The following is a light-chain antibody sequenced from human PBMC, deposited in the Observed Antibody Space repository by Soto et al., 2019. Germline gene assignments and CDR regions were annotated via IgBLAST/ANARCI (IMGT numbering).Light chain of an antibody. CDR1: QSISGW. CDR3: QHYNSYGT. Sequence: DIQMTQSPSTLSASVGDRVIITCRASQSISGWSACYQQRPGEAPKILNYYASRLETGGPTRFSSSGSGTEFPLTISRLQPDDFATYYCQHYNSYGTFGQGTKVDIK. V-gene: IGKV1-5*01. CDR2: YAS. J-gene: IGKJ1*01.